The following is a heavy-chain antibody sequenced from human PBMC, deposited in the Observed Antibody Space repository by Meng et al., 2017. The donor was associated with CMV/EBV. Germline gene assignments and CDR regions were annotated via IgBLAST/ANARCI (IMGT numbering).Heavy chain of an antibody. CDR3: ASMGISGSFNWFDP. CDR1: GFTVSSNY. J-gene: IGHJ5*02. Sequence: ASGFTVSSNYMGLVRQAPGKGLEWVSVIYSGGSTYYADSVKGRFTISRDNSKNTLYLQMNSLRAEDTAVYYCASMGISGSFNWFDPWGQGTLVTVSS. V-gene: IGHV3-66*02. D-gene: IGHD1-26*01. CDR2: IYSGGST.